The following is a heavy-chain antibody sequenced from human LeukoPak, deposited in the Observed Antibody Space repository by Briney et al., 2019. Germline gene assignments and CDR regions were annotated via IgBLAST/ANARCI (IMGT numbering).Heavy chain of an antibody. CDR2: FDPEDGET. D-gene: IGHD1-26*01. V-gene: IGHV1-24*01. J-gene: IGHJ5*02. Sequence: GGSLRLSCAASGFTFSSYGMHWVRQAPGKGLEWMGGFDPEDGETIYAQKFQGRVTMTEDTSTDTAYMELSSLRSEDTAVYYCATDTVGATGFDPWGQGTLVTVSS. CDR1: GFTFSSYG. CDR3: ATDTVGATGFDP.